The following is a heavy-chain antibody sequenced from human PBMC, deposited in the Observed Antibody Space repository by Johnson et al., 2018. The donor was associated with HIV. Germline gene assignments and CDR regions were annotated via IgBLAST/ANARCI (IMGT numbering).Heavy chain of an antibody. CDR3: ARELSEGELGHAFDI. J-gene: IGHJ3*02. CDR1: GFTVTSHY. Sequence: VQLVESGGGVVQPGGSLRLSCAASGFTVTSHYMNWVRQAPGKGLEWVAVINSDESTYYADSVEARFTISRDNSKNTLDPQMNNRRAEDTAVYYCARELSEGELGHAFDIWGQGTMVTVSS. V-gene: IGHV3-66*02. D-gene: IGHD1-26*01. CDR2: INSDEST.